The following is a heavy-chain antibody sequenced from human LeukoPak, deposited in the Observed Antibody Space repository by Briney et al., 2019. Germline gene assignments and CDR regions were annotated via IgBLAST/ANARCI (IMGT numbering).Heavy chain of an antibody. J-gene: IGHJ4*02. CDR2: IHRSGSP. CDR1: GFSFRNAW. Sequence: GSLRLSCAASGFSFRNAWMSWVRQPPGKGLEWIGEIHRSGSPNYNPSLQSRVTISIDRSRNQIALELSSVTAADTAVYYCAREILGGFNPGAYWGQGTLVTVSS. D-gene: IGHD1-14*01. CDR3: AREILGGFNPGAY. V-gene: IGHV4-4*02.